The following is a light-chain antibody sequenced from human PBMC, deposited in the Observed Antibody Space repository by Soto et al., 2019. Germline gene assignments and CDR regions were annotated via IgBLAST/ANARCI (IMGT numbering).Light chain of an antibody. J-gene: IGLJ2*01. V-gene: IGLV2-23*02. Sequence: QSALTQPASVSGSPGQSITISCTGTSSDVGSYNLVSWYQQHPGKAPKLMIYEVSKRPSGVSNRFSGSKSGNTASLTISGHQAEDEADYYCCSYGGIPRVVFGGGTKLTVL. CDR2: EVS. CDR1: SSDVGSYNL. CDR3: CSYGGIPRVV.